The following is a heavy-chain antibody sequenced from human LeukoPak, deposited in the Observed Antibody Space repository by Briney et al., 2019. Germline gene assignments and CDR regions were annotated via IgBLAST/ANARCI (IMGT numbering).Heavy chain of an antibody. Sequence: GASVKVSCKASGYTFTNFGVSWVRQAPGQGLEWMGWISAYHGYTNYAQILQGRVTMTTDTPTSTAYMELRSLRSDDTAVYFCARAGGWARGDYKADAFDMWGQGTMVTVSS. V-gene: IGHV1-18*01. D-gene: IGHD6-19*01. CDR3: ARAGGWARGDYKADAFDM. CDR1: GYTFTNFG. CDR2: ISAYHGYT. J-gene: IGHJ3*02.